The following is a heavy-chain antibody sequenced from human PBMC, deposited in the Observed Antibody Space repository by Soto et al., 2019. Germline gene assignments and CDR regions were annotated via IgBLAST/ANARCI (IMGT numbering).Heavy chain of an antibody. CDR3: AGRAETNGWNGFGADKYYFDF. CDR1: GYTFTSYD. Sequence: QVQLVQSGAEVRKPGASVKVSCEASGYTFTSYDIYWVRQATGQGLEWMGWMNPNTGNSGYAQKFQGRVTMTSDTSISTAHMELSSLRFEDKGGYYCAGRAETNGWNGFGADKYYFDFWGQGTLVTVSS. D-gene: IGHD1-1*01. V-gene: IGHV1-8*01. J-gene: IGHJ4*02. CDR2: MNPNTGNS.